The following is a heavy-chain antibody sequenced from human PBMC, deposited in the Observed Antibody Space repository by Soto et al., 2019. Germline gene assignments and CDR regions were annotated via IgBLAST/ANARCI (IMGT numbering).Heavy chain of an antibody. D-gene: IGHD2-2*01. J-gene: IGHJ4*02. CDR3: ARGGYASSYRFDY. Sequence: QVQLVQSGAEVKKPVSSVKVSCKASGGTFGSYTLNWVRQAPGQGLEWLGGSMPFIDTSTYAQMLQGRVTITADKSTSTVYMELSSLKSDDTAVYYCARGGYASSYRFDYWGQGTLVTVSS. CDR2: SMPFIDTS. CDR1: GGTFGSYT. V-gene: IGHV1-69*06.